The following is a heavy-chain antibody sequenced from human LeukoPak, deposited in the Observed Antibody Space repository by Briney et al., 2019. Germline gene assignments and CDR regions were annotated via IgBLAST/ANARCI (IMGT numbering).Heavy chain of an antibody. D-gene: IGHD2-2*01. Sequence: SVKVSCKASGGTFSSYAISWVRQAPGQGLEWMGGIIPIFGTADYAQKFQGRVTITADKSTSTAYMELSSLRSEDTAVYYCAHSYQPLSYYYYYYMDVWGKGTTVTVSS. J-gene: IGHJ6*03. CDR1: GGTFSSYA. V-gene: IGHV1-69*06. CDR3: AHSYQPLSYYYYYYMDV. CDR2: IIPIFGTA.